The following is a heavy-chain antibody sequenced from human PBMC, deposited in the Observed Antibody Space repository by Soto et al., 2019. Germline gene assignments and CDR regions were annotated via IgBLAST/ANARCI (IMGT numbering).Heavy chain of an antibody. D-gene: IGHD3-10*01. J-gene: IGHJ3*02. V-gene: IGHV3-23*01. CDR3: AKSTNYDSGSQTMAFEI. CDR2: ISGSGGST. CDR1: GFTFGNYA. Sequence: EVQLLDSGGALVQPGGSLRLSCAASGFTFGNYAMTWVRQAPGKGLEWVSSISGSGGSTYYADSVKGRFTISRDNSKNMVYQQMNSLRAEDTAVYYCAKSTNYDSGSQTMAFEIWGQGTLVTVSS.